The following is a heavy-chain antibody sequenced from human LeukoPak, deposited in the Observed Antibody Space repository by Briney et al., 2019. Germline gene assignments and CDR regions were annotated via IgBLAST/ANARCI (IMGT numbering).Heavy chain of an antibody. J-gene: IGHJ4*02. Sequence: SETLSLTCAVYGGSFSGYYWSWIRQPPGKGLEWIGEINHSGSTYYNPSLKSRVTISVDTSKNQFSLKLSSVTAADTAVYYCARQIVVVVAADYWGQGTLVTVSS. CDR2: INHSGST. CDR3: ARQIVVVVAADY. CDR1: GGSFSGYY. D-gene: IGHD2-15*01. V-gene: IGHV4-34*01.